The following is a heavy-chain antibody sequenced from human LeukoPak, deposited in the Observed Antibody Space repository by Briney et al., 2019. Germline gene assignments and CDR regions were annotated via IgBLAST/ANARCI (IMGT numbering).Heavy chain of an antibody. CDR3: ASNQLGYDILTAYYSEYHFDY. CDR1: GYTFTSYG. D-gene: IGHD3-9*01. V-gene: IGHV1-18*01. CDR2: ISSYNGNR. J-gene: IGHJ4*02. Sequence: ASVKVSCKAAGYTFTSYGISWVRQAPGQGLEWMGWISSYNGNRNYAEKFQGRVTMTTDTSTSTTYMELRSLRSDDTAVYYCASNQLGYDILTAYYSEYHFDYWGQGTQVTVSS.